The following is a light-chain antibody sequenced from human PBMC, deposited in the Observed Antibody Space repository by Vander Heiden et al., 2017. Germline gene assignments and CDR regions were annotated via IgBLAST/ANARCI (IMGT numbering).Light chain of an antibody. Sequence: IVMNPSPYSLAVSLGERATINCKSSQSVLLSSNNKNYLAWYQQKPGQPPKLLIYWASTRQSGVPDRFSGSGSGTDFTLTISSLQAEDVAVYYCQQYYDSPLTFGRGTKVEIK. J-gene: IGKJ4*01. CDR1: QSVLLSSNNKNY. CDR2: WAS. V-gene: IGKV4-1*01. CDR3: QQYYDSPLT.